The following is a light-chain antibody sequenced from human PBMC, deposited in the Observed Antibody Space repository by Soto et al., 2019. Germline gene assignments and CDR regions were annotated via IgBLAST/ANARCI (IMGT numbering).Light chain of an antibody. CDR1: QGIGSY. J-gene: IGKJ3*01. V-gene: IGKV1D-8*01. Sequence: VIWMTQSPSLLSASTGDRVTISCRISQGIGSYLAWYQQKPGKAPELLIYAASTLQSGVPSRFSGSGSGTDFTLTISCLQSEDFATYYCQKSDHLPLFGPGTKVDIK. CDR3: QKSDHLPL. CDR2: AAS.